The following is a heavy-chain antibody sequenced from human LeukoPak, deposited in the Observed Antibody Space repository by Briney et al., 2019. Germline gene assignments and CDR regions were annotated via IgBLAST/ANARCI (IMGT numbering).Heavy chain of an antibody. CDR1: GGSISSSSDY. CDR2: IYYSGST. J-gene: IGHJ4*02. V-gene: IGHV4-39*01. Sequence: SETLSLTCTVSGGSISSSSDYWGWIRQPPGKGLEWSGSIYYSGSTYYNPSLKGRVTISVDTSKNQFSLKLSSVTAADTAVYYCARQFRIAAAGTYQRNFDYWGQGTLVTVSS. CDR3: ARQFRIAAAGTYQRNFDY. D-gene: IGHD6-13*01.